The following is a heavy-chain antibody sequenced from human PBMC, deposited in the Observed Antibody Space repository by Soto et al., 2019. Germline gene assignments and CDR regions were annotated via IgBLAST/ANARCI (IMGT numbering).Heavy chain of an antibody. D-gene: IGHD3-16*02. CDR2: IKSKTDGGTT. J-gene: IGHJ4*02. CDR1: GFSISESW. V-gene: IGHV3-15*01. Sequence: EVQLVESGGGLVKPGGSLRVSCAASGFSISESWMSWVRQAPGKGLELVARIKSKTDGGTTDYAAPVTGRFTISRDDSKNTLALQMNSLKTEDTALYYCTTYDYTRGKYRVRWAYWGLGTMVTVSS. CDR3: TTYDYTRGKYRVRWAY.